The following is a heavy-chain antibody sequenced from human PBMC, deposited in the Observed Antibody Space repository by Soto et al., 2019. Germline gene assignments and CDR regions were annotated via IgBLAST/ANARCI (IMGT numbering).Heavy chain of an antibody. D-gene: IGHD1-26*01. Sequence: PSETLSLTCTVSGGSISSYYWSWIRQPPGKGLECIGYIYYSGSTNYNPSLKSRVTISVDTSKNQFSLKLSSVTAADTAVYYCARRWGRVFDYWGQGTLVSLSS. CDR1: GGSISSYY. CDR2: IYYSGST. J-gene: IGHJ4*02. CDR3: ARRWGRVFDY. V-gene: IGHV4-59*08.